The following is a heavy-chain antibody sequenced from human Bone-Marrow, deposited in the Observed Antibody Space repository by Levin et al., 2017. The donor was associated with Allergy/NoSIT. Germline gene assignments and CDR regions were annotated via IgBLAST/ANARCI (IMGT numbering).Heavy chain of an antibody. J-gene: IGHJ4*02. Sequence: AGGSLRLSCVASGFSFDDYAMHWVRQAPGKGLEWVSLVSWDGGSTYYADSVKGRFTISRDNSKNSLYLHTNSLRPEDTALYYCAKAMEASSMFDSWGQGTLVTVSS. CDR3: AKAMEASSMFDS. CDR2: VSWDGGST. CDR1: GFSFDDYA. V-gene: IGHV3-43D*03. D-gene: IGHD2/OR15-2a*01.